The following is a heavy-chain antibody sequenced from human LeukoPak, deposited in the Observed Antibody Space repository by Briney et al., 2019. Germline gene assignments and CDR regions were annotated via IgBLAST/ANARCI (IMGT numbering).Heavy chain of an antibody. Sequence: SETLSLTCTVSGGSISSYHWSWIRQPPGKGLEWIGYIYYSGSTNYNPSLKSRVTISVDTSKNQFSLKLSSVTAADTAVYYCARANWKEDAFDIWGQGTMVTVSS. CDR3: ARANWKEDAFDI. CDR1: GGSISSYH. CDR2: IYYSGST. V-gene: IGHV4-59*01. J-gene: IGHJ3*02. D-gene: IGHD1-1*01.